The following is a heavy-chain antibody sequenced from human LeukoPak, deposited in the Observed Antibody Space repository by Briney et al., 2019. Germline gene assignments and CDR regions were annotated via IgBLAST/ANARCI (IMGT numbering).Heavy chain of an antibody. CDR3: AKDKPRVLRFLEWLLSHPFDY. CDR1: GFTFSSYS. V-gene: IGHV3-21*01. D-gene: IGHD3-3*01. CDR2: ISSSSSYI. J-gene: IGHJ4*02. Sequence: PGGSLRLSCAASGFTFSSYSMNWVRQAPGKGLEWVSSISSSSSYIYYADSVKGRFTISRDNAKNSLYLQMNSLRAEDTAVYYCAKDKPRVLRFLEWLLSHPFDYWGQGTLVTVSS.